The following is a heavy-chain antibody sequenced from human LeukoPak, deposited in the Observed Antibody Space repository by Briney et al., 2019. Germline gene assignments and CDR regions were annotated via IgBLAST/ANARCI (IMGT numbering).Heavy chain of an antibody. Sequence: SETLSLTCTVSGGSISSGGYYWSWIRQPPGEGLEWIGYIYYSGSTNYNPSLKSRVTISVDTSKNQFSLKLSSVTAADTAVYYCARQFDGSSSSVDYWGQGTLVTVSS. CDR2: IYYSGST. J-gene: IGHJ4*02. D-gene: IGHD6-6*01. CDR3: ARQFDGSSSSVDY. CDR1: GGSISSGGYY. V-gene: IGHV4-61*08.